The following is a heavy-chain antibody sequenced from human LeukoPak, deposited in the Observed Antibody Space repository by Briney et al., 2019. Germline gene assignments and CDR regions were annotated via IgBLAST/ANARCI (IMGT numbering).Heavy chain of an antibody. Sequence: GESLKISCKGSGYTSTSYWIAWVRQMPGKGLEWMGIIYPGDSDTRYSPSFQGQVTISADKSISTAYLQWSSLKASDTAMYYCARHSGSSVYNWFDPWGQGTLVTVSS. CDR1: GYTSTSYW. CDR3: ARHSGSSVYNWFDP. V-gene: IGHV5-51*01. CDR2: IYPGDSDT. J-gene: IGHJ5*02. D-gene: IGHD6-6*01.